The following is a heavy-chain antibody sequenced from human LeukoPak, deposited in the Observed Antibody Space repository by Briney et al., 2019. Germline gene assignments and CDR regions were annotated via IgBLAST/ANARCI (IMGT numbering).Heavy chain of an antibody. Sequence: ASVKVSCKASGYNFTGNYMHWVRQAPGQGLEWMGWINPNSGGTNYAQKFQGRVTMTRDTSISAAYMELSRLRSDDTAVYYCAXXXXXXISYYYAMDVWGQGTTVTVSS. CDR1: GYNFTGNY. V-gene: IGHV1-2*02. J-gene: IGHJ6*02. CDR2: INPNSGGT. CDR3: AXXXXXXISYYYAMDV. D-gene: IGHD3-3*02.